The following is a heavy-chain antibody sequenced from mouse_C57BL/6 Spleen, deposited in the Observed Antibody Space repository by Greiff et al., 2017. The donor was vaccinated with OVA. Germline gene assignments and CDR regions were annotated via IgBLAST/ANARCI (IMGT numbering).Heavy chain of an antibody. V-gene: IGHV1-26*01. CDR2: INPNNGGT. CDR3: ARVGPITTVVAPDY. CDR1: GYTFTDYY. Sequence: VQLQQSGPELVKPGASVKISCKASGYTFTDYYMNWVKQSHGKSLEWIGDINPNNGGTSYNQKFKGKATLTVDKSSSTAYMELRSLTSEDSAVYYCARVGPITTVVAPDYWGQGTTLTVSS. D-gene: IGHD1-1*01. J-gene: IGHJ2*01.